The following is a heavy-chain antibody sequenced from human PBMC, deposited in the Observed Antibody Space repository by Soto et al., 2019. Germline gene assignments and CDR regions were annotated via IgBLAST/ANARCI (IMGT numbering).Heavy chain of an antibody. CDR1: GFSLSKYM. J-gene: IGHJ5*02. CDR3: ARDAPLPQGKWLNLDL. Sequence: GGSLRLSCVPSGFSLSKYMLNWVRQSPAQGLEWIAYISNTGSHIDYADSVKGRFTISRDNARNTVYLQMSGLRVEDSARYYCARDAPLPQGKWLNLDLWGPGNLVTVSS. D-gene: IGHD5-12*01. V-gene: IGHV3-21*05. CDR2: ISNTGSHI.